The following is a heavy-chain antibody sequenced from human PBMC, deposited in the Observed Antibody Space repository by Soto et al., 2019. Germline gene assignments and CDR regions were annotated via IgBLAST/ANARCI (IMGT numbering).Heavy chain of an antibody. CDR2: IYYSGST. D-gene: IGHD2-15*01. Sequence: SETLSLTCTVSGVTIISYYWSWIRQPPGKGLEWIGYIYYSGSTNYNPSLKSRVTISVDTSKNQFSLKLSSVTAADTAVYYCARTVVVVAASNWFDPWGQGTLVTVSS. CDR3: ARTVVVVAASNWFDP. J-gene: IGHJ5*02. CDR1: GVTIISYY. V-gene: IGHV4-59*01.